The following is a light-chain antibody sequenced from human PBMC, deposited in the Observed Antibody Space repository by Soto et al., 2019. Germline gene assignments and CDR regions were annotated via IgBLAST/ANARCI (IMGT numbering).Light chain of an antibody. CDR1: QSVSSN. J-gene: IGKJ1*01. Sequence: EKVITQSPAPLSVSPGERATPSCRASQSVSSNLAWYQQKPGQAPRLLIYGASTRAIGIPARFSGSGSGTEFTLTISSLQSEDFAVYYCQQYNNWPRTFGQGTKV. CDR3: QQYNNWPRT. V-gene: IGKV3-15*01. CDR2: GAS.